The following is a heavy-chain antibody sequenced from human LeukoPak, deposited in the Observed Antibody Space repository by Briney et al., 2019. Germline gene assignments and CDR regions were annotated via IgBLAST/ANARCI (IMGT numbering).Heavy chain of an antibody. V-gene: IGHV4-38-2*01. CDR2: IYHSGST. Sequence: PSETLSLTCAVSGYSISSGYYWGWIRQPPGKGLEWIGSIYHSGSTYYNPSLKSRVTISVDTSKNQFSLKLSSVTAADTAVYYCARAPVGSGWVTNWFDPWGQGTLVTVSS. CDR3: ARAPVGSGWVTNWFDP. D-gene: IGHD6-19*01. J-gene: IGHJ5*02. CDR1: GYSISSGYY.